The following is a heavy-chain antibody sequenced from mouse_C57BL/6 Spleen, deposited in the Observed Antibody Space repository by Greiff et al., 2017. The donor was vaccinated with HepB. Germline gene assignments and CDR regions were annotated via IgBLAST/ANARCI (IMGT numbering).Heavy chain of an antibody. D-gene: IGHD1-1*01. Sequence: EVHLVESGGGLVKPGGSLKLSCAASGFTFSSYTMSWVRQTPEKRLEWVATISGGGGNTYYPDSVKGRFTISRDNAKNTLYLQMSSLRSEDTALYYCARHPYGSSPYYFDYWGQGTTLTVSS. J-gene: IGHJ2*01. CDR3: ARHPYGSSPYYFDY. CDR2: ISGGGGNT. V-gene: IGHV5-9*01. CDR1: GFTFSSYT.